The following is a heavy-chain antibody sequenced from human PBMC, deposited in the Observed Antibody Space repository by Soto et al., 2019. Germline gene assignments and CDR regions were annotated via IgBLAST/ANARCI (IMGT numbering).Heavy chain of an antibody. CDR1: GGSISSGGYY. CDR2: IYYTGST. D-gene: IGHD3-10*01. V-gene: IGHV4-31*11. Sequence: QVQLQESGPELVKPSQTLSLTCAVSGGSISSGGYYWDWIRQHPGKGLEYIGYIYYTGSTYYNPSLKSRLTISLDTSKNQFSLKPSSVTAADTAVYYCASHTVSTSGWFDPWGQGTLVTVSS. J-gene: IGHJ5*02. CDR3: ASHTVSTSGWFDP.